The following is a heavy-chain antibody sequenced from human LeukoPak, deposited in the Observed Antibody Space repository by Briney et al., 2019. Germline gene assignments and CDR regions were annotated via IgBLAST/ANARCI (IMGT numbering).Heavy chain of an antibody. CDR1: GFSFSGHW. V-gene: IGHV3-7*04. J-gene: IGHJ4*02. Sequence: GGSLRLSCAASGFSFSGHWMNWVRQPPGKGLEWVANIKADGSEKYYVDSVKGRFTISRDNSKNTLYLQMNSLRAEDTAVYYCAKERREQSRDNYFDYWGQGTLVTVSS. D-gene: IGHD1-26*01. CDR2: IKADGSEK. CDR3: AKERREQSRDNYFDY.